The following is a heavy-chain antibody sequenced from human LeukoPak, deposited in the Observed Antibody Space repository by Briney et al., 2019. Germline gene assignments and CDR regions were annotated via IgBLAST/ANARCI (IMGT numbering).Heavy chain of an antibody. CDR3: ARDRSYYSDSGTAY. V-gene: IGHV4-61*02. D-gene: IGHD3-22*01. Sequence: SETLSLTCTVSGDSINSGTSYWSWIRQPAGKGLDWIGRIYTTGNTNYNPSLWRRVTISVDTSKNQFSLRLNSVTAADTAVYFCARDRSYYSDSGTAYWGQGILVTVSS. J-gene: IGHJ4*02. CDR2: IYTTGNT. CDR1: GDSINSGTSY.